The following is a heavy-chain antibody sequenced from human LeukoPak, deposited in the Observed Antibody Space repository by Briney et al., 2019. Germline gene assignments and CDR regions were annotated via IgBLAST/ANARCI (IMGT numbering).Heavy chain of an antibody. CDR2: SGGSGDNT. CDR3: ATDSGFVAFDI. J-gene: IGHJ3*02. D-gene: IGHD5-12*01. Sequence: GGSLRLSCAASGFIFNNYAMTWVRQSPGRGLEWVSASGGSGDNTFYADSVKGRFTISRDNSKNTLYLQMNSLRAEDTAVYYCATDSGFVAFDIWGQGTMVTVSS. CDR1: GFIFNNYA. V-gene: IGHV3-23*01.